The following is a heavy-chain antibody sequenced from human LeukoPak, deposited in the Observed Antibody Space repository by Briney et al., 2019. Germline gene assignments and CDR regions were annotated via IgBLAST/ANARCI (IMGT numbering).Heavy chain of an antibody. CDR2: ISAYNGNT. V-gene: IGHV1-18*01. CDR1: GYTFTSYG. CDR3: ARITGDWNYYYYMDV. Sequence: ASVKVSCKASGYTFTSYGISWVRQAPGQGLEWMGWISAYNGNTNYAQKLQGRVTMTTDTFTSTAYMELRSLRSDDTAVYYCARITGDWNYYYYMDVWGKGTTVTVSS. D-gene: IGHD7-27*01. J-gene: IGHJ6*03.